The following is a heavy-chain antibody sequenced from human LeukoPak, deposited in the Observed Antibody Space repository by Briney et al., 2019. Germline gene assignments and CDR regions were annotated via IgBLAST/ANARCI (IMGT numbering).Heavy chain of an antibody. CDR1: GGSFSGYY. D-gene: IGHD6-6*01. Sequence: SETLSLTCAVYGGSFSGYYWSWIRQPPGKGLEWIGEINHSGSTNYNPSLKSRVTISVDTSKNQFSLKLSSVTAADTAVYYCARDLEYSSSLNLYYYYYMDVWGKGTTVTVSS. CDR2: INHSGST. J-gene: IGHJ6*03. V-gene: IGHV4-34*01. CDR3: ARDLEYSSSLNLYYYYYMDV.